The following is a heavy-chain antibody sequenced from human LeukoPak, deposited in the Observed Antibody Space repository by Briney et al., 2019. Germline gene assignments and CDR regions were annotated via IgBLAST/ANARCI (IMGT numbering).Heavy chain of an antibody. CDR3: ARVLNYFDS. CDR1: GGSISSSSYY. J-gene: IGHJ4*02. V-gene: IGHV4-39*07. CDR2: VYHSGSP. Sequence: SETLSLTCTVSGGSISSSSYYWGWIRQPPGKGVEWIGSVYHSGSPYYNPSLKSRVTISVDTSKNQLSLKLGSVTAADTAVYYCARVLNYFDSWGQGTLVTVSS.